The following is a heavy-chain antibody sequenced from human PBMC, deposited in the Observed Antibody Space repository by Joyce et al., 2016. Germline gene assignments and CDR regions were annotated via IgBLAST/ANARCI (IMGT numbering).Heavy chain of an antibody. J-gene: IGHJ6*02. V-gene: IGHV4-39*07. CDR3: ASDQGGYKYYYGMDV. D-gene: IGHD3-22*01. CDR2: IYYSGNT. Sequence: QMQLQESGPGLVKPSETLSLTCTVSGGSITSRSHYWGWIRQPPGKGLEWIGSIYYSGNTYYNPSLESRMTISVATSKDQFSLKLTSVTAADTAIYYCASDQGGYKYYYGMDVWGQGTTVTVSS. CDR1: GGSITSRSHY.